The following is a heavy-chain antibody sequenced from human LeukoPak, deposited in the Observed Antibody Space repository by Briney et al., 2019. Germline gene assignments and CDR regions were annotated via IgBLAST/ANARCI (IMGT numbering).Heavy chain of an antibody. V-gene: IGHV4-39*07. J-gene: IGHJ5*02. CDR2: VYYSGST. D-gene: IGHD5-12*01. Sequence: TTSETLSLTCTVSGDSINDTSYYWGWIRQPPGKEPEWIGSVYYSGSTYYSPSLKSEFVISIDTSKNQFFLKKKSLTAADTAVYYCARGIKWIVPLKSWGQGFLVTVSS. CDR1: GDSINDTSYY. CDR3: ARGIKWIVPLKS.